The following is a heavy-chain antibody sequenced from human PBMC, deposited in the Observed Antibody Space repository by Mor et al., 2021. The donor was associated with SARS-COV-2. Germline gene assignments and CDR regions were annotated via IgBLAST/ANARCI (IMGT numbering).Heavy chain of an antibody. Sequence: YADSVKGRFTISRDNSKNTLYMQMNSLRAEDTAVYYCEKCIDYYGELGGWFDPWGQGSLVTVSS. V-gene: IGHV3-23*01. J-gene: IGHJ5*02. CDR3: EKCIDYYGELGGWFDP. D-gene: IGHD4-17*01.